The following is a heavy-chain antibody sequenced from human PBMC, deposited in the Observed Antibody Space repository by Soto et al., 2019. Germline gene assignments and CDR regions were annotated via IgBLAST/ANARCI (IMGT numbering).Heavy chain of an antibody. CDR2: ISGSGGST. Sequence: GSLGLSCAATGFTFSSCAISWVRQAPGKWLEWVSAISGSGGSTYYADSVKGRFTISRDNSKNRLYLQMNSLRAEDTAVYYCAKNSDCSGGSCYGSFDYWGQGPLVTVSS. V-gene: IGHV3-23*01. J-gene: IGHJ4*02. D-gene: IGHD2-15*01. CDR1: GFTFSSCA. CDR3: AKNSDCSGGSCYGSFDY.